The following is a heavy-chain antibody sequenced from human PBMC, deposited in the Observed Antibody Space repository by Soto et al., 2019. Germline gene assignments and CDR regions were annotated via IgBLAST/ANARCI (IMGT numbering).Heavy chain of an antibody. J-gene: IGHJ1*01. CDR3: AREWDSAVTTYKGYLQH. CDR1: GFTFSSYS. Sequence: EVHLVESGGGLVQPGGSLRLSCAASGFTFSSYSMNWVRQAPGKVLEWVSYISSSSSTIYYADSVKGRFTISRDNAKNSLYLQMNSLRAEDTAVYYCAREWDSAVTTYKGYLQHWGQGTLVTVS. D-gene: IGHD4-17*01. CDR2: ISSSSSTI. V-gene: IGHV3-48*01.